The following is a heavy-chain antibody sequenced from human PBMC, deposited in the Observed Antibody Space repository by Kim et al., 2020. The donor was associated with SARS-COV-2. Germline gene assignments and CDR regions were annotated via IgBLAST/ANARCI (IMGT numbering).Heavy chain of an antibody. CDR3: ARLDYGDYVAWAFDI. D-gene: IGHD4-17*01. V-gene: IGHV4-39*01. CDR1: GGSISSSSYY. J-gene: IGHJ3*02. Sequence: SETLSLTCTVSGGSISSSSYYWGWIRQPPGKGLEWIGSIYYSGSTYYNPSLKSRVTISVDTSKNQFSLKLSSVTAADTAVYYCARLDYGDYVAWAFDIWGQGTMVTVSS. CDR2: IYYSGST.